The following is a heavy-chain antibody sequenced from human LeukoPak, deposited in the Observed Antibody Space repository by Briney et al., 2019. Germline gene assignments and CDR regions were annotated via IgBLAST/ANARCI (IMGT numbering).Heavy chain of an antibody. CDR3: ARVSLSSSPAMYYFDY. CDR2: INHSGST. D-gene: IGHD6-6*01. CDR1: GGSFSGYY. Sequence: SETLSLTCAVYGGSFSGYYWSWIRQPPGKGPEWIGEINHSGSTNYNPSLKSRVTISVDTSKNQFSLKLSSVTAADTAVYYCARVSLSSSPAMYYFDYWGQGTLVTVSS. J-gene: IGHJ4*02. V-gene: IGHV4-34*01.